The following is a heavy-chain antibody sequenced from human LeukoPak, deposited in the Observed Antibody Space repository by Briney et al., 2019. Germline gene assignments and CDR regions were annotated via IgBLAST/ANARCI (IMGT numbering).Heavy chain of an antibody. V-gene: IGHV3-7*03. J-gene: IGHJ4*02. CDR1: GFTFSSYG. CDR2: IKQDGSEK. Sequence: GGSLRLSCAASGFTFSSYGMHWVRQAPGKGLEWVANIKQDGSEKYYVDSVKGRFTISRDNAKNSLYLQMNSLRAEDTAVYYCAKKPGYYDSSGPEDYFDYWGQGTLVTVSS. CDR3: AKKPGYYDSSGPEDYFDY. D-gene: IGHD3-22*01.